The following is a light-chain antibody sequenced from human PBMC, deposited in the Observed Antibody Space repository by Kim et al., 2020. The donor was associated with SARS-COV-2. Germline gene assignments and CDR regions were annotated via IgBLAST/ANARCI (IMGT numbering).Light chain of an antibody. V-gene: IGKV1-33*01. CDR3: QQYDNLLT. CDR1: QDISNY. Sequence: DIQMTQSPSSLSASVGDRVTITCQASQDISNYLNWYQQKPGKAPKLLIYDASNLETGVPSRFSGSGSGTDFTFTISILQPEDIATYYCQQYDNLLTFGGGTKVDIK. CDR2: DAS. J-gene: IGKJ4*01.